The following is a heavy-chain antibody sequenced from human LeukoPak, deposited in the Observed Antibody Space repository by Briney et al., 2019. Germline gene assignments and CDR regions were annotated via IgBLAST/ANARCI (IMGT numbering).Heavy chain of an antibody. D-gene: IGHD3-10*01. J-gene: IGHJ6*03. CDR2: ISDRGDYI. Sequence: GGSLRLSCDPSGFTFSTYSMNWVRQAPGKGPEWVSSISDRGDYIHYADSVKGRFTISRDNSKNTLYLQINSLSPEDTAVYYCARGRSGSYYYYFYYMDVWGKGTTVTVSS. CDR1: GFTFSTYS. CDR3: ARGRSGSYYYYFYYMDV. V-gene: IGHV3-21*01.